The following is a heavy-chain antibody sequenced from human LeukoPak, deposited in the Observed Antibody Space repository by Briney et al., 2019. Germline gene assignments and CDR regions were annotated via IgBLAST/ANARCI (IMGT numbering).Heavy chain of an antibody. CDR2: ISSSSSTI. Sequence: GGSLRPSCEASGFTFSSYSMNWVRQAQGKGLEWVSYISSSSSTIYYADSVKGRFTISRDNAKNSLYLQMNSLRAEDTAVYYCAREVVVRYFDYFDYWGQGTLVTVSS. CDR1: GFTFSSYS. CDR3: AREVVVRYFDYFDY. V-gene: IGHV3-48*01. J-gene: IGHJ4*02. D-gene: IGHD3-9*01.